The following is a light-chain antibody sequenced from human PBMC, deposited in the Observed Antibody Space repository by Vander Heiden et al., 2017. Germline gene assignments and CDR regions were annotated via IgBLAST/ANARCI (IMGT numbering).Light chain of an antibody. V-gene: IGLV3-1*01. Sequence: SYELTQPPSVSVSPGQTASITCSGDKLGDKYACWYQQKPGQSPVLVIYQDRIRPSGIPERFSGSNSGNTATLTISGTQAMDEADYYCQEWDSSTGVFGGGTKLTVL. J-gene: IGLJ3*02. CDR3: QEWDSSTGV. CDR1: KLGDKY. CDR2: QDR.